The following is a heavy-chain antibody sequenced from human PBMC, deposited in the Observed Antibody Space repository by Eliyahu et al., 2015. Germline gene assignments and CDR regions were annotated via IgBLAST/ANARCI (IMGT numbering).Heavy chain of an antibody. D-gene: IGHD3-10*01. CDR3: AKEAGYYGSGIDLAYFDY. CDR2: ISGSGGST. V-gene: IGHV3-23*01. CDR1: GXTFSSYA. J-gene: IGHJ4*02. Sequence: EVQLLESGGGLVQPGGSLRLSCAASGXTFSSYAMSWVRQAPGKGLXWVSAISGSGGSTYYADSVKGRFTISRDNSKNTLYLQMNSLRAEDTAIYYCAKEAGYYGSGIDLAYFDYWGQGTLVTVSS.